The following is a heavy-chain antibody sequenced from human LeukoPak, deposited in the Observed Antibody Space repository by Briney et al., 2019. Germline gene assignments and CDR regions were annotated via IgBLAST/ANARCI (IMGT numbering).Heavy chain of an antibody. D-gene: IGHD3-3*01. V-gene: IGHV4-38-2*02. CDR2: IYQSVST. Sequence: SETLSLTCNVSGYSIGRANYWGWIRQPPGKGLEWIGRIYQSVSTYYNPSLKSRITISVDTSKNQFSLNLTSVTPTDTAVYYCARIGAVSAHFFDYWGQGTLVTVSS. CDR3: ARIGAVSAHFFDY. J-gene: IGHJ4*02. CDR1: GYSIGRANY.